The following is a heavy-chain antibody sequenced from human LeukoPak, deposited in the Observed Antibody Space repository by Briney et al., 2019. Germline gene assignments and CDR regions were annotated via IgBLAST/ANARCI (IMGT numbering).Heavy chain of an antibody. CDR1: GYSISSGYY. CDR3: ARHVPYSSSWYGRKGSYYFDY. D-gene: IGHD6-13*01. V-gene: IGHV4-38-2*02. Sequence: SETLSLTCTVSGYSISSGYYWGWIRQPPGKGLEWIGSIYHSGRTFYNPSLKSRVTISVDTSKNQFSLKLSSVTAADTAVYYCARHVPYSSSWYGRKGSYYFDYWGQGTLVTVSS. CDR2: IYHSGRT. J-gene: IGHJ4*02.